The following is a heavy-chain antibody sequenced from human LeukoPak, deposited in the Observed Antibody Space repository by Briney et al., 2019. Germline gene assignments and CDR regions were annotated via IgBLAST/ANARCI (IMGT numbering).Heavy chain of an antibody. Sequence: GGSLRLSCAASGFTFSDYYMSWIRQAPGKGLEWVSYISSSGSTIYCADSVKGRFTISRDNAKNSLYLQMNSLRAEDTAVYYCARSYDILTGYYSRYYYYGMDVWGQGTTVTVSS. J-gene: IGHJ6*02. CDR3: ARSYDILTGYYSRYYYYGMDV. CDR1: GFTFSDYY. V-gene: IGHV3-11*01. D-gene: IGHD3-9*01. CDR2: ISSSGSTI.